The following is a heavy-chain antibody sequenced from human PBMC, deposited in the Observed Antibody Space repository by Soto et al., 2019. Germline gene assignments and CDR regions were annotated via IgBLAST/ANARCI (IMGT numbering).Heavy chain of an antibody. V-gene: IGHV1-18*01. J-gene: IGHJ4*02. CDR1: GYDFTTYG. D-gene: IGHD1-1*01. CDR2: ISAHNGNT. CDR3: ARGRYGDY. Sequence: QVHVLQSGAEGKKPWASAKVSCKGSGYDFTTYGITLVLQTPGQGVEWMAWISAHNGNTDYAQKLQGRVTVTRDTSTSTGYMELRSLRSDDTAVYYCARGRYGDYWGQGALVTVSS.